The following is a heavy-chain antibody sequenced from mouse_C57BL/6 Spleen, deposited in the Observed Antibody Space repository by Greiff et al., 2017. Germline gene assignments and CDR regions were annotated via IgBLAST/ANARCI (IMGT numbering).Heavy chain of an antibody. V-gene: IGHV5-17*01. D-gene: IGHD1-1*01. CDR2: ISSGSSTI. Sequence: DVKLVESGGGLVKPGGSLKLSCAASGFTFSDYGMHWVRQAPEKGLEWVAYISSGSSTIYYADTVKGRFTISRDNAKNTLFLQMTSLGSEDTAMYYCARGVLRRFAYWGQGTLVTVSA. CDR1: GFTFSDYG. CDR3: ARGVLRRFAY. J-gene: IGHJ3*01.